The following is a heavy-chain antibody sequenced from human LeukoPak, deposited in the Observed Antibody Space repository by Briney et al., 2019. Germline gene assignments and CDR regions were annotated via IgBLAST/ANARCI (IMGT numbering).Heavy chain of an antibody. D-gene: IGHD6-13*01. V-gene: IGHV3-66*01. CDR1: GFTFSSYA. CDR2: IYSGGST. Sequence: PGGSLRLSCAASGFTFSSYAMSWVRQAPGKGLEWVSVIYSGGSTYYADSVKGRFTISRDNSKNTLYLQMNSLRAEDTAVYYCARGWGGSPIAAAGNTQFSDYWGQGTLVTVSS. CDR3: ARGWGGSPIAAAGNTQFSDY. J-gene: IGHJ4*02.